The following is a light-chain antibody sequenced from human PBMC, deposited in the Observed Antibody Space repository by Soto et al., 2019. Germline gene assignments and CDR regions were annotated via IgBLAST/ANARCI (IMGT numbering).Light chain of an antibody. CDR2: DVT. J-gene: IGLJ2*01. Sequence: QSVLTQPASVSGSPGQSITISCTGTSSYVSWYQQHPGKAPKLMIYDVTNRPSGVSNRFSGSKSGNTASLTISGRQAEDEADYYCTSDTTATIVVFGGGTQLTVL. CDR3: TSDTTATIVV. V-gene: IGLV2-14*01. CDR1: SSY.